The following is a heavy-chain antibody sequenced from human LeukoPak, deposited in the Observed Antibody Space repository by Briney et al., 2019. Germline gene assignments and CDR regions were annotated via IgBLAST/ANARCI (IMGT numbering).Heavy chain of an antibody. Sequence: GESLKISCKGSGYSFTSYWIGWVRQMPGKGLEWMGIIYPGDSDTRYSPSFRGQVTISADKSISTAYLQWSSLKASDTAMYYCARLGGSTAAGFYYYYYYMDVWGKGTTVTVSS. J-gene: IGHJ6*03. D-gene: IGHD6-13*01. CDR1: GYSFTSYW. CDR2: IYPGDSDT. V-gene: IGHV5-51*01. CDR3: ARLGGSTAAGFYYYYYYMDV.